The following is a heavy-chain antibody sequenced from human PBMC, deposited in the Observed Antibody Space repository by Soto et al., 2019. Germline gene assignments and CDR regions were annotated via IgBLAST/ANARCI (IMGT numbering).Heavy chain of an antibody. D-gene: IGHD4-4*01. CDR3: AKCVTFCYFDY. CDR1: GFTFGSYA. V-gene: IGHV3-23*01. Sequence: QSGGSLRLSCAASGFTFGSYALSWVRQAPGKGLEWVSAISPGGSTYYADFVKGRFTISRDNSKNTVYLQMNSLRVEDTAVYYCAKCVTFCYFDYWGQGTLVTVSS. CDR2: ISPGGST. J-gene: IGHJ4*02.